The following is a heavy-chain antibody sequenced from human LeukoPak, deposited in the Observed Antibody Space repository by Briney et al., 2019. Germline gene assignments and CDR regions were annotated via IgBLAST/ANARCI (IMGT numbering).Heavy chain of an antibody. CDR2: IFYSGST. D-gene: IGHD1-26*01. CDR3: ARQPYMLGAYYFDS. J-gene: IGHJ4*02. CDR1: GGSMSSYY. Sequence: SETLSLTCTVSGGSMSSYYWSWIRQPPGKGLDWIGYIFYSGSTNYNTSLKCRVTLSVDTSKNQFSLKLGSVPAADTAVYYCARQPYMLGAYYFDSWGQGALVTVSS. V-gene: IGHV4-59*08.